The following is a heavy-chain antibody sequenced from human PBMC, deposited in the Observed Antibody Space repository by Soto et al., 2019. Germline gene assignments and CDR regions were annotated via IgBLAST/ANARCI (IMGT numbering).Heavy chain of an antibody. J-gene: IGHJ6*02. CDR3: ARGADCGDVRYG. V-gene: IGHV4-34*01. Sequence: PCKSVHHTCAVYGCTLIGYYWSCIRNPPGKGLDWIGEINHIGSPNYTPSLKSRVTISVDTSKNQFSLKLSSVTAADTVVYYCARGADCGDVRYGWGRGTTV. CDR1: GCTLIGYY. CDR2: INHIGSP. D-gene: IGHD2-21*01.